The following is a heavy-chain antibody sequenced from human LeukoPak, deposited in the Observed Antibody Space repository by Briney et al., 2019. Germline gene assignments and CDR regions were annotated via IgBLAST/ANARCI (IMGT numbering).Heavy chain of an antibody. J-gene: IGHJ4*02. CDR2: IIPIFGTA. CDR3: AIPRRYCSGGSCYLPADY. V-gene: IGHV1-69*05. D-gene: IGHD2-15*01. CDR1: GGTFSSYA. Sequence: ASVKVSCKASGGTFSSYAISWVRQAPAHGLEWMGGIIPIFGTANYAQKFQGRVTITTDESTSTAYMELSSLRSEDTAVYYCAIPRRYCSGGSCYLPADYWGQGTLVTVSS.